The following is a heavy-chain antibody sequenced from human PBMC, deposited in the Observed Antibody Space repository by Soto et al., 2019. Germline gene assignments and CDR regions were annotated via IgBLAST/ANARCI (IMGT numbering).Heavy chain of an antibody. D-gene: IGHD3-16*02. CDR1: GFSLSTSGVG. CDR3: AHRRGYDYIWGSYRPGAFDI. Sequence: QITLKESGPTLVKPTQTLTLTCTFSGFSLSTSGVGVGWIRQPPGKALEWLALIYWDDDKRYSPSLKSRLTITKDTSKIQVVLTMTNMDPVDTATYYCAHRRGYDYIWGSYRPGAFDIWGQGTMVTVSS. CDR2: IYWDDDK. J-gene: IGHJ3*02. V-gene: IGHV2-5*02.